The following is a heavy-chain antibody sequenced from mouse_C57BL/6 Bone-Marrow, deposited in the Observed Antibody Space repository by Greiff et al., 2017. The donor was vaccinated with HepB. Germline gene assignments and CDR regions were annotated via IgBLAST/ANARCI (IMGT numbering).Heavy chain of an antibody. D-gene: IGHD1-1*01. Sequence: QVHVKQSGAELARPGASVKLSCKASGYTFTSYGISWVKQRTGQGLEWIGEIYPRSGNTYYNEKFKGKATLTADKSSSTAYMELRSLTSEDSAVYFCAGYYYGSSYPYAMDYWGQGTSVTVSS. CDR1: GYTFTSYG. CDR2: IYPRSGNT. J-gene: IGHJ4*01. CDR3: AGYYYGSSYPYAMDY. V-gene: IGHV1-81*01.